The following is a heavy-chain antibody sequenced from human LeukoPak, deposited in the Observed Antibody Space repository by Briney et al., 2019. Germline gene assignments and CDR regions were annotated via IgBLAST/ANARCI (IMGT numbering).Heavy chain of an antibody. CDR1: GFTFSSYW. V-gene: IGHV3-7*01. CDR3: ARGTYSSGWYPDTFDI. J-gene: IGHJ3*02. CDR2: IKQDGSKK. Sequence: GGSLRLSCVASGFTFSSYWMSWVRQAPGKGLEWVANIKQDGSKKYCVDSVKGRFTISRDNAKNSLYLQMNSLRAEDTAVYYCARGTYSSGWYPDTFDIWGQGTMVTVSS. D-gene: IGHD6-19*01.